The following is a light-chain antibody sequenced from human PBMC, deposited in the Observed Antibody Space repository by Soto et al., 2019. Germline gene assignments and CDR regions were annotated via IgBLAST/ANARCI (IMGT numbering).Light chain of an antibody. CDR2: STN. V-gene: IGLV1-44*01. CDR1: TSNIGTIT. J-gene: IGLJ3*02. CDR3: APWDDSLNDWV. Sequence: QSVLTQPPSASGTPGQKVTISCSGSTSNIGTITLNWSQQLPGTAPKLLIYSTNQRPSGVPDRFSGSKSGTSASLAISGLQSEDEPDYYCAPWDDSLNDWVFGGGTKVTVL.